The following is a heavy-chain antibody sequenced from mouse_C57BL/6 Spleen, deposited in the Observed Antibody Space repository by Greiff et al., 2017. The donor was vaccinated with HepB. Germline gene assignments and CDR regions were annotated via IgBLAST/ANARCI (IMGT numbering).Heavy chain of an antibody. CDR1: GYAFTNYL. D-gene: IGHD1-1*01. Sequence: VQLKQSGAELVRPGTSVKVSCKASGYAFTNYLIEWVKQRPGQGLEWIGVINPGSGGTNYNEKFKGKATLTADKSSSTAYMQLSSLTSEDSAVYFCARFIPNYAMDYWGQGTSVTVSS. CDR2: INPGSGGT. CDR3: ARFIPNYAMDY. J-gene: IGHJ4*01. V-gene: IGHV1-54*01.